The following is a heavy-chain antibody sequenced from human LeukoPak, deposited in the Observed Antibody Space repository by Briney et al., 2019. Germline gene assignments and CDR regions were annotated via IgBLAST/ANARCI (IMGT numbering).Heavy chain of an antibody. J-gene: IGHJ5*02. CDR2: INHSGST. V-gene: IGHV4-34*01. CDR3: ARGNSYGLYNWFDP. D-gene: IGHD5-18*01. Sequence: KASETLSLTCAVYGGSFSGYYWSWIRQPPGKGLEWIGEINHSGSTNYNPSLKSRVTISVDTSKNQFSLKLSSVTAADTAVYYCARGNSYGLYNWFDPWGQGTLVTVSS. CDR1: GGSFSGYY.